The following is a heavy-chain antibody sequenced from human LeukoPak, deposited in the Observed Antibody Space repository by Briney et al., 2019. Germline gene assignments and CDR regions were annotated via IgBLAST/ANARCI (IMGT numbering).Heavy chain of an antibody. CDR2: IYYTGAT. V-gene: IGHV4-34*01. CDR3: ARRDMAVALYSFDY. J-gene: IGHJ4*02. Sequence: KTSETLSLTCAFNGGSFSGYYWGWLRQPPGQGLEWIGTIYYTGATHYTASLKSRVTMSVDTSKNQFSMRLSSVTAADTAVYYCARRDMAVALYSFDYWGQGALVTVSS. D-gene: IGHD2-21*01. CDR1: GGSFSGYY.